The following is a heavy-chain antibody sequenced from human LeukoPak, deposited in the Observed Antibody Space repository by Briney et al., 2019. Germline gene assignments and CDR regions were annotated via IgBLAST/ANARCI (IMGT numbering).Heavy chain of an antibody. CDR2: ISGSGGST. J-gene: IGHJ6*04. V-gene: IGHV3-23*01. CDR1: GFTFSSYA. Sequence: GGSLRLSCAASGFTFSSYAMSWVRQAPGKGLEWVSAISGSGGSTYYADSVKGRFTISRDNSKDTLYLQMNSLRAEDTAVYYCAKTYDILYGIDVWGKGTTVTVSS. D-gene: IGHD3-9*01. CDR3: AKTYDILYGIDV.